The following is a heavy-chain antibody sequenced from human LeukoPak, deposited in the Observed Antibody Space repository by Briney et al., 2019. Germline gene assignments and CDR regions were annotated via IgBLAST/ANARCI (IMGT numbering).Heavy chain of an antibody. Sequence: PGGSLTLSCAASGFTFSSYWMSWVRQAPGKGLEWVANIKQDGSEKYYVDSVKGRFTISRDNAKNSLYLQMNSLRSEDTAVYYCAKLNNAGYCTDGVCDYWGQGTLVTVSS. J-gene: IGHJ4*02. V-gene: IGHV3-7*01. D-gene: IGHD2-8*01. CDR1: GFTFSSYW. CDR3: AKLNNAGYCTDGVCDY. CDR2: IKQDGSEK.